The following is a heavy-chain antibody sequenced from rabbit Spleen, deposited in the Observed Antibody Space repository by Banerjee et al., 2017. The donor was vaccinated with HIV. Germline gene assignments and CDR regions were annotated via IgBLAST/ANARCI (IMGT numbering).Heavy chain of an antibody. CDR1: GVSFSDSSY. V-gene: IGHV1S45*01. Sequence: QEQLVESGGGLVKPGASLTLTRIASGVSFSDSSYMCWVRQAPGKGLEWIACIELGSGAFTYFATWAKGRFTISKTSSTTVTLHMTRLTAADTATYFCARDTSSSFSSYGMDLWGPGTLVTVS. CDR3: ARDTSSSFSSYGMDL. J-gene: IGHJ6*01. D-gene: IGHD1-1*01. CDR2: IELGSGAFT.